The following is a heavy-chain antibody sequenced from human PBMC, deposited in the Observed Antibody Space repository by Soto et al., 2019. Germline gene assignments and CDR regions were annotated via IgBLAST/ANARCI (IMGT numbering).Heavy chain of an antibody. V-gene: IGHV3-30-3*01. CDR3: AGSSRGFYDSPFDY. D-gene: IGHD3-16*01. Sequence: PGGSLRLSCAASGFTFSSYAMHWVRQAPGRGLEWVAVISYDGSNKYYADSVKGRFTISRDNSKNTLYLQMNSLRAEDTAVYYCAGSSRGFYDSPFDYWGQGTLVTVSS. J-gene: IGHJ4*02. CDR2: ISYDGSNK. CDR1: GFTFSSYA.